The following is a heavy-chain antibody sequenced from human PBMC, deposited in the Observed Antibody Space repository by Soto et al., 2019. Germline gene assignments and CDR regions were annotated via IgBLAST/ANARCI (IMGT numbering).Heavy chain of an antibody. D-gene: IGHD1-26*01. CDR3: AHAYGGRSLY. CDR2: IYWDDSK. J-gene: IGHJ4*02. V-gene: IGHV2-5*02. CDR1: GFSLTTDRVG. Sequence: QITLKESGPTLVKPTQTLTLTCTFSGFSLTTDRVGVGWIRQPPGEALEWLAVIYWDDSKTYRPSLESRLTITKHTSKTQVALTMTNMDSLDTATYYCAHAYGGRSLYWGQGTLVTVSP.